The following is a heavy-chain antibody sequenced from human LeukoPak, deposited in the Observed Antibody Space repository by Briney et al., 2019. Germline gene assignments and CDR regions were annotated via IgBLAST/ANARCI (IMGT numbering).Heavy chain of an antibody. V-gene: IGHV1-46*01. CDR2: INPSGGST. J-gene: IGHJ5*02. CDR3: ARDGPTGGFDP. CDR1: GYTFTSYY. D-gene: IGHD3-10*01. Sequence: ASVKVSCKASGYTFTSYYMHWVRQAPGQGLEWMGIINPSGGSTSYAQKFQGRVTMTRDMSTSTVYMELSSLRSEDTAVYYCARDGPTGGFDPWGQGTLVTVSS.